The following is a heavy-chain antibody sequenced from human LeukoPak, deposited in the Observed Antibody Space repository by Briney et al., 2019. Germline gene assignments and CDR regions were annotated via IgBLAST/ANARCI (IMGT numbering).Heavy chain of an antibody. D-gene: IGHD2-21*02. V-gene: IGHV4-59*08. CDR2: IYYSGST. CDR1: GGSISSYY. J-gene: IGHJ3*02. CDR3: ARRVVVTAILDDAFDI. Sequence: SETLSLTCTVSGGSISSYYWSWIRQPPGKGLEWIGYIYYSGSTNYSPSLKSRVTISVDTSKNQFSLKLSSVTAADTAVYYCARRVVVTAILDDAFDIWGQGTMVTVSS.